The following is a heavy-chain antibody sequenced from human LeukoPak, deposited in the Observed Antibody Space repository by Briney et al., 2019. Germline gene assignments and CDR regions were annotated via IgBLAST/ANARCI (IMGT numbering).Heavy chain of an antibody. Sequence: PGGSLRLSCAASGFTFSNYGMNWVRQAPGKGLEWVAAISASGSATSYAGSVKGRFTISRDNSKNTLYLQMNSLRAEDTAVYYCAKYRADFDYWGQGTLVTVSS. CDR2: ISASGSAT. V-gene: IGHV3-23*01. CDR3: AKYRADFDY. J-gene: IGHJ4*02. CDR1: GFTFSNYG. D-gene: IGHD1-14*01.